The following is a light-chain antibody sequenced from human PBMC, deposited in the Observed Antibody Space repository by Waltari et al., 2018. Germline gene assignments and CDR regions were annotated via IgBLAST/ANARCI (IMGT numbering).Light chain of an antibody. CDR2: RAS. CDR3: QQYNSYPYT. CDR1: QSINKW. V-gene: IGKV1-5*03. Sequence: DIQVTQSPSTLSASVGDSVTITCRTSQSINKWVSWYQQKPGKTPKLLIYRASSLESGVPSRFRGSGSATEFTRSISGLQPDDVATYYCQQYNSYPYTFGQGTKVEI. J-gene: IGKJ2*01.